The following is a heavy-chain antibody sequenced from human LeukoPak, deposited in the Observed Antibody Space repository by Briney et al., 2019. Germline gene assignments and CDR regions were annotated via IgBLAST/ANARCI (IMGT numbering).Heavy chain of an antibody. CDR2: INHSGST. CDR3: ARVRAGQLKVGQLRIGTYFDL. J-gene: IGHJ2*01. V-gene: IGHV4-34*01. CDR1: GGSFRGYY. D-gene: IGHD6-6*01. Sequence: SETLSLTCAVYGGSFRGYYWSWIRQPPGKGLKWIGEINHSGSTNYNPSLKSRVTISVDTSKNQFSLKLSSVTAADTAVYYCARVRAGQLKVGQLRIGTYFDLWGRGTLVTVSS.